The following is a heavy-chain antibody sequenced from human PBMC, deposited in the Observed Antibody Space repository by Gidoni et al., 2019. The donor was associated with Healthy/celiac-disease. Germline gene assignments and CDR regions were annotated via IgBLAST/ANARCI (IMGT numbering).Heavy chain of an antibody. CDR3: AKDAVNLYYYYGMDV. J-gene: IGHJ6*02. CDR1: GFTLDDYA. Sequence: EVQLVESGGCLVQPGRSLRLSCAASGFTLDDYAMHWVRQAPGKGLEWVSGISWTSVSIGYADSVKGRFTISRDNAKISLYLQMNSLRAEDTALYYCAKDAVNLYYYYGMDVWGQGTTVTVSS. V-gene: IGHV3-9*01. CDR2: ISWTSVSI.